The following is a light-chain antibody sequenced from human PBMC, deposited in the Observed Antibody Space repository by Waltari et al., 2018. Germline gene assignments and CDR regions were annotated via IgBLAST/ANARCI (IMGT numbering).Light chain of an antibody. Sequence: DIQMTQSPSSLSASVGDRVTITCRASQSIRSYLNWYQQKPGKATKLLIYAASSLQSGVPSRFSGSVSGTDVTLSISSLQPEDFATYYCRQSYSTPRTFGQGTKVEIK. J-gene: IGKJ1*01. CDR3: RQSYSTPRT. CDR2: AAS. CDR1: QSIRSY. V-gene: IGKV1-39*01.